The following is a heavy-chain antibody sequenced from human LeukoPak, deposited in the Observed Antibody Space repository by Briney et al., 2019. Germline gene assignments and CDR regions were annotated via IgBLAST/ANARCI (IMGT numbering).Heavy chain of an antibody. CDR3: ARLTYNWNYVRFDP. CDR2: IYYSGST. D-gene: IGHD1-7*01. Sequence: PSETLSLTCTVSGGSVSSYYWSWIRQPPGKGLEWIGYIYYSGSTNYNPSLKSRVTISVDTSKNQFSLKLSSVTAADTAVYYCARLTYNWNYVRFDPWGQGTLVTVSS. J-gene: IGHJ5*02. V-gene: IGHV4-59*02. CDR1: GGSVSSYY.